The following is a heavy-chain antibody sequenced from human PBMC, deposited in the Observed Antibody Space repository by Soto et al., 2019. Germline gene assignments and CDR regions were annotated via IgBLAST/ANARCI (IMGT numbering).Heavy chain of an antibody. CDR2: IYYSGST. CDR3: ARRYGSSFEY. J-gene: IGHJ4*02. V-gene: IGHV4-59*08. CDR1: GGSISSWY. D-gene: IGHD5-12*01. Sequence: PSETLSLTCTVSGGSISSWYWSWIRQPPGKGLEWIGYIYYSGSTNYNPSLKSRVTISVDTSKNQFSLKLSSVTAADTAVYYCARRYGSSFEYWGQGTLVTVSS.